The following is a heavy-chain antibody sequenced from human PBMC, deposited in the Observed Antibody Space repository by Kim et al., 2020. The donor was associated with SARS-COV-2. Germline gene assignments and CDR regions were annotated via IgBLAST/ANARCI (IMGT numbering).Heavy chain of an antibody. V-gene: IGHV3-74*01. CDR1: GFTFSSYW. CDR3: ARDLALGYCSGGSCYPRGGMDV. D-gene: IGHD2-15*01. CDR2: INSDGSST. J-gene: IGHJ6*02. Sequence: GGSLRLSCAASGFTFSSYWMHWVRQAPGKGLVWVSRINSDGSSTSYADSVKGRFTISRDNAKNTLYLQMNSLRAEDTAVYYCARDLALGYCSGGSCYPRGGMDVWGQGTTVTVSS.